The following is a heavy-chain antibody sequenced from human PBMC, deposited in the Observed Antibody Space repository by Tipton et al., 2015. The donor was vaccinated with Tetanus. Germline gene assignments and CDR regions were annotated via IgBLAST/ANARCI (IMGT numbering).Heavy chain of an antibody. CDR1: GFTFDDYA. D-gene: IGHD4-17*01. J-gene: IGHJ4*02. V-gene: IGHV3-9*01. Sequence: QLVQSGGGVVQPGGSLRLSCAASGFTFDDYAMHWVRQAPGKGLEWVSGISWNSGSIGYADSVKGRFTISRDNAKNSLYLQMNSLRAEDTALYYCAKDTHNDYGDRFDYWGQGTLVTVSS. CDR3: AKDTHNDYGDRFDY. CDR2: ISWNSGSI.